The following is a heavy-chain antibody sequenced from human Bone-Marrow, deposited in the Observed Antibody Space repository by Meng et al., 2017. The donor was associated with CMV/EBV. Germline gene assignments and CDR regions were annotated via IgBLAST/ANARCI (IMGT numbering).Heavy chain of an antibody. J-gene: IGHJ4*02. D-gene: IGHD3-9*01. CDR3: ARGQHISTIFVIISTFFDY. CDR1: GGSFSGHY. CDR2: IYHSGST. V-gene: IGHV4-34*01. Sequence: SETLSLTCAVYGGSFSGHYWTWIRHSPGKGLEWIGDIYHSGSTNYNPSLKSRVSISVDTSKNQFSLKLNSVTAADTAVYYCARGQHISTIFVIISTFFDYWGRGTLVTVSS.